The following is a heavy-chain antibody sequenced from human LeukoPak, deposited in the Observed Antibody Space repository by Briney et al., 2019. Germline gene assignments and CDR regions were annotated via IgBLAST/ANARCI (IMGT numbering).Heavy chain of an antibody. CDR1: GYAFTGYY. Sequence: ASVKVSCKASGYAFTGYYMHWVRQAPGQGLEWMGWINPNGGGTNYAQKFQGRVTMTRDTSISTAYMELSRLRSDDTAVYYCARTRWLQLVDYFDYWGQGTLVTISS. CDR2: INPNGGGT. V-gene: IGHV1-2*02. CDR3: ARTRWLQLVDYFDY. J-gene: IGHJ4*02. D-gene: IGHD5-24*01.